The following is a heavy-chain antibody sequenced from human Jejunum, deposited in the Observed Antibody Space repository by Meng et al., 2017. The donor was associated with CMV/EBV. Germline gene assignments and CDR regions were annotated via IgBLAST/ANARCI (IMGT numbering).Heavy chain of an antibody. D-gene: IGHD5-12*01. V-gene: IGHV1-2*02. CDR2: VYPPSDVT. Sequence: CTASGYTFTAYYWHWVRQAPGQGLEWMGWVYPPSDVTEYARRFQGRVTMTRDTSITTAYMELSRLTSDDTALYYCAAVTYSAYNDFDYWGQGTLVTVSS. J-gene: IGHJ4*02. CDR3: AAVTYSAYNDFDY. CDR1: GYTFTAYY.